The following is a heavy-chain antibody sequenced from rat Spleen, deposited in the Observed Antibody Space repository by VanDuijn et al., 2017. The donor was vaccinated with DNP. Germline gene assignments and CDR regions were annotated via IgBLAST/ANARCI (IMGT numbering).Heavy chain of an antibody. CDR1: GYSITSNY. CDR3: ARWVWYFDY. CDR2: ISFSGGT. V-gene: IGHV3-1*01. Sequence: EVQLQESGPGLVKPSQSLSLTCSVTGYSITSNYWGWVRKFPGNKLEYIGHISFSGGTNYNPSLKSQISITRDTSKNQSFLHLNSVTTEDTATYYCARWVWYFDYWGQGVMVTVSS. J-gene: IGHJ2*01.